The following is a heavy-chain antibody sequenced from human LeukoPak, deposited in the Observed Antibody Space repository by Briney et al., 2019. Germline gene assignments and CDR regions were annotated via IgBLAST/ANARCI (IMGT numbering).Heavy chain of an antibody. D-gene: IGHD3-10*01. CDR1: GGSISSYY. Sequence: SETLSLTCTVSGGSISSYYWSWIRQPAGKGLEWIGRIYTSGSTNYNPSLKSRVTMSVDTSKNQFSLKLSSVTAADTAVHYCARDGGYGSGSYYTDWGQGTLVTVSS. CDR3: ARDGGYGSGSYYTD. V-gene: IGHV4-4*07. J-gene: IGHJ4*02. CDR2: IYTSGST.